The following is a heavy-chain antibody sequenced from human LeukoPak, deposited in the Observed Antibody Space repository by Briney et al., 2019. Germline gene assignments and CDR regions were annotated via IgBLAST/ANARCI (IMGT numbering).Heavy chain of an antibody. V-gene: IGHV3-48*03. J-gene: IGHJ4*02. D-gene: IGHD3-16*01. CDR1: GFTFSSDE. Sequence: GGSLRLSCAASGFTFSSDEMNWIRQAPGEGLEWVSYISSSGSTIYYADSVKGRFTISRDNAKNSLYLQMNSLRAEDTAVYYCARGGSRKFDYWGQGTLVTVSS. CDR3: ARGGSRKFDY. CDR2: ISSSGSTI.